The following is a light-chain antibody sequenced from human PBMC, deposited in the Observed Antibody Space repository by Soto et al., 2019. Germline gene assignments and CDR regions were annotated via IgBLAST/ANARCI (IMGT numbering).Light chain of an antibody. J-gene: IGKJ4*01. Sequence: DIQLTPSPSSMSASIGDRVTITCRASQSIDRWLAWYQQKPGKAPKVLIYDASSLKSGVPSRFSGSGSGTELTLTISSLQPDDFATYYCQQYNSYPLTFGGGTKVDIK. CDR1: QSIDRW. V-gene: IGKV1-5*01. CDR3: QQYNSYPLT. CDR2: DAS.